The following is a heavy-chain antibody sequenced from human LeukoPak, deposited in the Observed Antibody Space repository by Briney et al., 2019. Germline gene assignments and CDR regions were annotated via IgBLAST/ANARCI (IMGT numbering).Heavy chain of an antibody. D-gene: IGHD1-14*01. CDR2: IYTSGST. Sequence: SETLSLTCAVSGGSISSYYWSWIRQPPGKGLEWIGYIYTSGSTNYNPSLKSRVTISVDTSKNQFSLKLGSVTAADTAVYYCARHITGTFDIWGQGTMVTVSS. CDR1: GGSISSYY. CDR3: ARHITGTFDI. V-gene: IGHV4-4*09. J-gene: IGHJ3*02.